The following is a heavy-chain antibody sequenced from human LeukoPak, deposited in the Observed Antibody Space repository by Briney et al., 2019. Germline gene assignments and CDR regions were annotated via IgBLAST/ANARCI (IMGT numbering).Heavy chain of an antibody. Sequence: GGSLRLSCAASGFTFSSYGMHWVRQAPGKGLEGVAFIRYDGSNKYYADSVKGRFTISRDNSKNTLYLQMNSLRAEDTAVYYCAKKGGGSRYCSSTSCYPIIAAASNNYFDYWGQGSLVTVSS. J-gene: IGHJ4*02. D-gene: IGHD2-2*01. CDR2: IRYDGSNK. CDR3: AKKGGGSRYCSSTSCYPIIAAASNNYFDY. CDR1: GFTFSSYG. V-gene: IGHV3-30*02.